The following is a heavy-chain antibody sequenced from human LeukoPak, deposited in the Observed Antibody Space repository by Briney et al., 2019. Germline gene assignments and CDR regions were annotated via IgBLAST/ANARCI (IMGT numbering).Heavy chain of an antibody. J-gene: IGHJ3*02. CDR1: GFTVSSNY. V-gene: IGHV3-66*01. CDR2: IYSGGST. D-gene: IGHD4-23*01. CDR3: ARDLRSVTVPSGI. Sequence: GGSLRLSCAASGFTVSSNYMSWVRQAPGKGLEWVSVIYSGGSTYYADSVKGRFTISRDNSKNTLYLQMNSLRAEDTAVYYCARDLRSVTVPSGIWGQGTMVTVSS.